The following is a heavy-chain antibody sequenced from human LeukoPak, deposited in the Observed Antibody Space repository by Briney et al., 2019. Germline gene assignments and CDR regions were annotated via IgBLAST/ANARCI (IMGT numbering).Heavy chain of an antibody. Sequence: PSETLSLTCTVSGYSISSGYYWGWIRQPPGKGLEWIGSIYHSGSTYYNPSLKSRVTISVDTSKNQFSLKLSSVTAADTAVYYCARGAWSSPRTPLKYWGQGIRVTVSS. CDR3: ARGAWSSPRTPLKY. V-gene: IGHV4-38-2*02. CDR2: IYHSGST. D-gene: IGHD2-2*01. CDR1: GYSISSGYY. J-gene: IGHJ4*02.